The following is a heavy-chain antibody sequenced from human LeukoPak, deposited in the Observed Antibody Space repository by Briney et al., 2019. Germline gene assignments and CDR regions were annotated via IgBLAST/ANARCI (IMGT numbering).Heavy chain of an antibody. CDR2: IYYSGST. D-gene: IGHD3-3*01. CDR1: GGSISSSSYY. V-gene: IGHV4-61*05. J-gene: IGHJ3*02. CDR3: ARVTRFAFDI. Sequence: PSETLSLTCTVSGGSISSSSYYWGWIRQPPGKGLEWIGYIYYSGSTNYNPSLKSRVTISVDTSKNQFSLKLSSVAAADTAVYYCARVTRFAFDIWGQGTMVTVSS.